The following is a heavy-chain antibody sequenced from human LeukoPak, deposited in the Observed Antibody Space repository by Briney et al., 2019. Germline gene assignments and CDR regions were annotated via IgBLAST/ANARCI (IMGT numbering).Heavy chain of an antibody. J-gene: IGHJ4*02. CDR3: ARLKDDVTKLDY. V-gene: IGHV3-7*01. D-gene: IGHD2-8*01. Sequence: GGSLRLSCAASGFTFNAYWMSWVRQAPGKGLEWVASIDQDGSERHYVDSVQGRFTISRDNTKNSLFLQMNSLRAEDTAVYYCARLKDDVTKLDYWGQGTLVTVSS. CDR1: GFTFNAYW. CDR2: IDQDGSER.